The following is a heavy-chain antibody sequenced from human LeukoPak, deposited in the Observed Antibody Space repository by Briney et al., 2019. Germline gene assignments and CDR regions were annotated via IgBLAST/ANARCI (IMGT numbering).Heavy chain of an antibody. D-gene: IGHD2-21*02. V-gene: IGHV4-39*07. Sequence: SETLSLTCTVSGGSISSSSYYWGWIRQPPGKGLEWIGSIYYSGSTYYNPSLKSRVSISVDTSKNQFSLRLSSVTAADTAVYYCARGGYCGGDCYFHYWGQGTLVTVSS. CDR3: ARGGYCGGDCYFHY. CDR2: IYYSGST. CDR1: GGSISSSSYY. J-gene: IGHJ4*02.